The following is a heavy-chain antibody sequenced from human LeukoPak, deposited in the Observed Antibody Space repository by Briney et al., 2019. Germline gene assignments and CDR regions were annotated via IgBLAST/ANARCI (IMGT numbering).Heavy chain of an antibody. D-gene: IGHD6-19*01. Sequence: PGGSLRLSCAASGFTFSSYSMNWVRQAPGKGLEWVSSISSSSSYIYCADSVKGRFTISRDNAKNSLYLQMNSLRAEDTAVYYCARTLLAVAGLDYWGQGTLVTVSS. CDR2: ISSSSSYI. J-gene: IGHJ4*02. V-gene: IGHV3-21*01. CDR3: ARTLLAVAGLDY. CDR1: GFTFSSYS.